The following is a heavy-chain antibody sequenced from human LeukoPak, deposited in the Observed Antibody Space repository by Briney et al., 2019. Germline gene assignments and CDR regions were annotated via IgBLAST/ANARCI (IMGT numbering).Heavy chain of an antibody. CDR3: ARVQAHNWFDP. J-gene: IGHJ5*02. V-gene: IGHV3-53*01. CDR2: IFSDGSA. Sequence: PGGSLRLSCAASGFTVSSNFLTWVRQTPGKGLEWVSVIFSDGSAYYTGSVKGRFTISRDNPKNTLYLQMSSLRAEDTAVYYCARVQAHNWFDPRDAGNLVTVSS. CDR1: GFTVSSNF.